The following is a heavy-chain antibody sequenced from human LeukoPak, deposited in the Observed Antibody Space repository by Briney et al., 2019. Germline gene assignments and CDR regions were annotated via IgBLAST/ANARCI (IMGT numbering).Heavy chain of an antibody. V-gene: IGHV1-8*03. CDR3: ARGPVRGVSQKRWFDP. Sequence: ASVTVSRKATVYTFTSYDINWVRQATGQALEWMGWMNPNSGYAGKAHKFQGRVTITRHTSISTAYMELSSLRSADTAVYYCARGPVRGVSQKRWFDPWGQGTLVTVSS. D-gene: IGHD3-10*02. J-gene: IGHJ5*02. CDR2: MNPNSGYA. CDR1: VYTFTSYD.